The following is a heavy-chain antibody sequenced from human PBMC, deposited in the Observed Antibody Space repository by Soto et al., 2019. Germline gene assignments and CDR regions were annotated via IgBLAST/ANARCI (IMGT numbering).Heavy chain of an antibody. CDR3: ARCPDHLTYGSGSYAKSFDI. D-gene: IGHD3-10*01. J-gene: IGHJ3*02. CDR2: ISAHNANT. V-gene: IGHV1-18*01. CDR1: GYTCTSYC. Sequence: SVKVSCQPSGYTCTSYCMSWMRQAPGQRLECMGWISAHNANTNYAQKLQGRVTMTTYTSNSTAYMVLRSLRSDDTAVYYLARCPDHLTYGSGSYAKSFDIWGQGEMVT.